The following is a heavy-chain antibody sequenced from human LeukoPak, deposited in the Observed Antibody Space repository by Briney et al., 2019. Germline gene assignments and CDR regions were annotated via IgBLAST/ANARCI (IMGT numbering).Heavy chain of an antibody. CDR3: ATSRVFDY. V-gene: IGHV3-11*04. CDR1: GFKFGDYF. J-gene: IGHJ4*02. Sequence: GGSLRLSCAASGFKFGDYFMSWIRQSPEKGLQWVAFISTSSANIRYADFVKGRFTISRDNAKNSLYLQMHSLRTEDTAVYYCATSRVFDYWGQGDLVTVSS. CDR2: ISTSSANI.